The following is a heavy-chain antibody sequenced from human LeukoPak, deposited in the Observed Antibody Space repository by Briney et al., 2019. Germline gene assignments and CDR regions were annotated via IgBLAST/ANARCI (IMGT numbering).Heavy chain of an antibody. Sequence: GGSLRLSCAASGFTFSSYGMHWVRQAPGKGLEWVAVLSYDGSHKFYADSLKGRFTISRDNSKNTLYLQMSSLRAEDTAVYYCARGVYDILAGYRPYFLDSWGQGTLVTVSS. CDR1: GFTFSSYG. V-gene: IGHV3-30*03. J-gene: IGHJ4*02. CDR2: LSYDGSHK. D-gene: IGHD3-9*01. CDR3: ARGVYDILAGYRPYFLDS.